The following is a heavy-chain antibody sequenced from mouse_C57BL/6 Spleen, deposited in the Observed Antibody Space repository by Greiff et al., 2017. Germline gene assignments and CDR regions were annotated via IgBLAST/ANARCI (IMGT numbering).Heavy chain of an antibody. V-gene: IGHV1-82*01. CDR3: AYYSNYEGYFDY. Sequence: QVQLQQSGPELVKPGASVKISCKASGYAFSSSWMHWVKQRPGQGLEWIGRIYPGDGDTNYNGKFKGKATLTADKSSSTAYMQLSSLTSEDSAVYFCAYYSNYEGYFDYWGQGTTLTVSS. CDR1: GYAFSSSW. CDR2: IYPGDGDT. J-gene: IGHJ2*01. D-gene: IGHD2-5*01.